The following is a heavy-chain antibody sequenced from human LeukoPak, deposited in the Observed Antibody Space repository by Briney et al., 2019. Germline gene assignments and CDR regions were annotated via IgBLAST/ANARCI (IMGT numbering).Heavy chain of an antibody. Sequence: GESLKISCKGSGYSFTTYWIAWVRQMPGKGLEWMGIIYPGDSDTRYSPSFQGQVTTSADKSISTAYLQWSSLKASDTAMYYCARRVGSGSSPRGAFDIWGQGTMVTVSS. J-gene: IGHJ3*02. CDR3: ARRVGSGSSPRGAFDI. CDR2: IYPGDSDT. D-gene: IGHD3-10*01. V-gene: IGHV5-51*01. CDR1: GYSFTTYW.